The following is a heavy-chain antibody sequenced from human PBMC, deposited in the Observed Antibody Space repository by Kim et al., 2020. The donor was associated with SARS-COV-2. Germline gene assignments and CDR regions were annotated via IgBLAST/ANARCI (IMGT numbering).Heavy chain of an antibody. D-gene: IGHD3-3*01. CDR2: ISAYNGNT. CDR3: ARTGLGVDWIYYYYGMDV. CDR1: GYTFTSYG. J-gene: IGHJ6*02. Sequence: ASVKVSCKASGYTFTSYGISWVRQAPGQGLEWMGWISAYNGNTNYAQKLQGRVTMTTDTSTSTAYMELRSLRSDDTAVYYCARTGLGVDWIYYYYGMDVWGQGTTVTVSS. V-gene: IGHV1-18*04.